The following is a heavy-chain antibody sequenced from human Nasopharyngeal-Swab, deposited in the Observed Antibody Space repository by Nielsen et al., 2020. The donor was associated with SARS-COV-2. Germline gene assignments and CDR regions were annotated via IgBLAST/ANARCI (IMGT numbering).Heavy chain of an antibody. CDR3: AKDVGIAVAGSGFDY. CDR2: ISWNSGRI. Sequence: LSLTCAASGFTFDDYAMHWVRQVPGKGLEWVSGISWNSGRIGYADSVKGRFTISRDNAENSLYLQMNSLRAEDTAFYYCAKDVGIAVAGSGFDYWGQGALVTVSS. CDR1: GFTFDDYA. V-gene: IGHV3-9*01. D-gene: IGHD6-19*01. J-gene: IGHJ4*02.